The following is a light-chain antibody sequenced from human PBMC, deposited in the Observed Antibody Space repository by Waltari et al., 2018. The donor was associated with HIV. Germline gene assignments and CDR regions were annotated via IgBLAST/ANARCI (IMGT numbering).Light chain of an antibody. J-gene: IGLJ1*01. CDR2: DVN. CDR3: SSYTSSHTQV. Sequence: QSALTQPASVSGSPGQSITIPCTGPSSAVVVPTSVAWYQQHPGKAPKFIIYDVNKRPSGVSNRFSGSKSGNTASLTISGLQAEDEADYYCSSYTSSHTQVFGSGTKVTVL. CDR1: SSAVVVPTS. V-gene: IGLV2-14*03.